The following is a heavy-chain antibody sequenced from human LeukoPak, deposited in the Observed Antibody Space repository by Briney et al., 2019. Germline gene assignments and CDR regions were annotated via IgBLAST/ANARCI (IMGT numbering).Heavy chain of an antibody. J-gene: IGHJ4*02. CDR2: INHSGST. CDR1: GFTFGDYV. CDR3: AKTYYYDSSGYYYDY. D-gene: IGHD3-22*01. V-gene: IGHV4-34*08. Sequence: GSLRLSCAASGFTFGDYVMIWVRQPPGKGLEWIGEINHSGSTNYNPSLKSRVTTSVDTSKNQFSLKLSSVTAADTAVYYCAKTYYYDSSGYYYDYWGQGTLVTVSS.